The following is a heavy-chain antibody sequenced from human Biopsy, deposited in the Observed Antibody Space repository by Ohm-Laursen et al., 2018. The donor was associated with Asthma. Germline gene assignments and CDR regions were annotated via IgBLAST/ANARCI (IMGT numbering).Heavy chain of an antibody. CDR3: ARDYYDFWNRSVYTYFGMDV. D-gene: IGHD3-3*01. Sequence: SETLSLTCTVSGGSISSGGYYWSWIRQHPVKGLEWIGYIYYSGSTYYNPSLKSRVSISLDTSKNQFSLSLTSVTAADTAIYFCARDYYDFWNRSVYTYFGMDVWGRGTTVVVSS. CDR2: IYYSGST. CDR1: GGSISSGGYY. V-gene: IGHV4-31*03. J-gene: IGHJ6*02.